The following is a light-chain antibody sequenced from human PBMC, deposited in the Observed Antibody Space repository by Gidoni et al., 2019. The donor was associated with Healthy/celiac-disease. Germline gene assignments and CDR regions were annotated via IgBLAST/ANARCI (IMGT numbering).Light chain of an antibody. CDR2: QDS. Sequence: SYELTQPPSVSVSPGQTASITCSGDKMGDKYACWYQQKPGQSPVLVIYQDSKRPSGIPVRFSGSNSGNTATLTISGTQAMDEAYYYCQAWDSSTRVFGGGTKLTVL. CDR1: KMGDKY. CDR3: QAWDSSTRV. V-gene: IGLV3-1*01. J-gene: IGLJ2*01.